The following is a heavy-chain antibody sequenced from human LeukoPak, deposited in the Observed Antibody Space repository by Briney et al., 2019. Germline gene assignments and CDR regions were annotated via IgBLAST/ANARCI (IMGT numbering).Heavy chain of an antibody. CDR3: AREKFDSSGYPVYYYYYYYMDV. J-gene: IGHJ6*03. Sequence: GGSLRLSCAASGFTFSSYSMNWVRQAPGKGLEWVSYISSSSSTIYYADSVKGRFTISRDNAKNSLYLQMNSLRAEDTAVYYCAREKFDSSGYPVYYYYYYYMDVWGKGTTVTVSS. V-gene: IGHV3-48*01. CDR2: ISSSSSTI. D-gene: IGHD3-22*01. CDR1: GFTFSSYS.